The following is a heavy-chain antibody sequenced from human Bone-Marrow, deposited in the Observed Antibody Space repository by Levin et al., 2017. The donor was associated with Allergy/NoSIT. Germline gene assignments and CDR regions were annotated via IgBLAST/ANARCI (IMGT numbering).Heavy chain of an antibody. CDR3: ARGSVRTASLLAYYYGLDV. CDR1: GFTLSQYD. CDR2: ISNTGTTV. D-gene: IGHD2-21*01. J-gene: IGHJ6*02. V-gene: IGHV3-48*03. Sequence: GGSLRLSCVASGFTLSQYDMIWVRQSPGKGLEWLSTISNTGTTVSFADSVKGRFTVSRDNTKKSPFLEMNSLRADDTAIYYCARGSVRTASLLAYYYGLDVWGQGTTVSVSS.